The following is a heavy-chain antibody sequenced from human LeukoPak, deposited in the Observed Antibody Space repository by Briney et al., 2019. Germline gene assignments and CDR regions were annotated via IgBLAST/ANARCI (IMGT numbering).Heavy chain of an antibody. J-gene: IGHJ4*02. CDR3: ARHVSYDSGGYFLMYFDY. Sequence: PSETLSLTCTVSGVSISSGTYYWGWIRQPPGKGLEWIGSINYSGTTYYNPSLKSRVTISVDTSKNHFSMKLSSVTAADTAVYYCARHVSYDSGGYFLMYFDYWGQGTLVTVSS. V-gene: IGHV4-39*01. D-gene: IGHD3-22*01. CDR2: INYSGTT. CDR1: GVSISSGTYY.